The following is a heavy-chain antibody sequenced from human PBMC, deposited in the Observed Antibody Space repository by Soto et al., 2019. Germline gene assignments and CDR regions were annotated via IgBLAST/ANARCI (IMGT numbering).Heavy chain of an antibody. V-gene: IGHV3-23*01. D-gene: IGHD6-19*01. CDR2: ISGSGGST. J-gene: IGHJ4*02. Sequence: PGGSLRLSCAASGFTFSSYAMSWVRQAPGKGLEWVSAISGSGGSTYYADSVKGRFTISRDNSKNTLYLQMNSLRAEDTAVYYCAKARLVIGRPSGWYGYWGQGTLVTVSS. CDR3: AKARLVIGRPSGWYGY. CDR1: GFTFSSYA.